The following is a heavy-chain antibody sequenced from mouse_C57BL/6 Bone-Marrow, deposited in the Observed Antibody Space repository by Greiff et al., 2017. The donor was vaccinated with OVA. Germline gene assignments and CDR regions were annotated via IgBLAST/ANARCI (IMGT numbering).Heavy chain of an antibody. CDR1: GYTFTDYE. Sequence: QVQLQQPGAELVRPGASVTLSCKASGYTFTDYEMHWVKQTPVHGLEWIGAIDPETGGTAYNQKFKGKAILTADKSSSTAYMELRSLTSEDSAVYYCTRGGLWAMDDWGQGTSVTVSS. V-gene: IGHV1-15*01. D-gene: IGHD1-1*02. J-gene: IGHJ4*01. CDR3: TRGGLWAMDD. CDR2: IDPETGGT.